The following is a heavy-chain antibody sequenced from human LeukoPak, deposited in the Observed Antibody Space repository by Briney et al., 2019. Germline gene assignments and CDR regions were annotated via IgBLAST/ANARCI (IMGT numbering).Heavy chain of an antibody. V-gene: IGHV3-48*04. Sequence: GGSLRLSCAASGFTFSTYSMNWVRQAPGKGLEWVSYMSGSSITIYYADSVKGRFTISRDNAKNSLYLQMNSLRAEDTAVYYCAREPANYYDSSGYYYRDAFDIWGQGTMVTVSS. CDR3: AREPANYYDSSGYYYRDAFDI. J-gene: IGHJ3*02. D-gene: IGHD3-22*01. CDR1: GFTFSTYS. CDR2: MSGSSITI.